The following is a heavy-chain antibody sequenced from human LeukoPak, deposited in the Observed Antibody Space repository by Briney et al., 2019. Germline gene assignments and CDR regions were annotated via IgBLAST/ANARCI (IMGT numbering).Heavy chain of an antibody. D-gene: IGHD5-18*01. V-gene: IGHV4-34*12. J-gene: IGHJ4*02. CDR3: ARLDTAMVTYFDY. CDR1: GGSLSGYY. CDR2: IFYSGST. Sequence: SETLSLTCVVYGGSLSGYYWSWIRQPPGKGLEWIGSIFYSGSTYHNPSLKSRVTISVDTSKNHFSLRLSSVTAADTAVYYCARLDTAMVTYFDYWGQGTLVTVSS.